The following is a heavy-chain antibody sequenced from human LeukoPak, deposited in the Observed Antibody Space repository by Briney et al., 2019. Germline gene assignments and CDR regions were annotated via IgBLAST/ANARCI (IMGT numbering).Heavy chain of an antibody. CDR1: GYTFTGYY. V-gene: IGHV1-2*02. J-gene: IGHJ3*02. Sequence: ASVKVSCKASGYTFTGYYMHWVRQAPGQGLEWMGWINPNSGGTNYAQKFQGRVTMTRDTSISTAYMELSRLRSDDTAVYYCARETYYDILKPEKKDAFDIWGQGTMVTVSS. CDR3: ARETYYDILKPEKKDAFDI. CDR2: INPNSGGT. D-gene: IGHD3-9*01.